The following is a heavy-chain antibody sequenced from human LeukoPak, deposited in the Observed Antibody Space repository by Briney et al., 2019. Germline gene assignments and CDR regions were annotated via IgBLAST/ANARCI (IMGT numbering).Heavy chain of an antibody. CDR2: IKEDGSGT. CDR3: VRGGLYFST. V-gene: IGHV3-7*05. J-gene: IGHJ5*02. D-gene: IGHD2/OR15-2a*01. Sequence: GESLRLSCAASGFXFSTYRISWVRQAPGKGLEWVANIKEDGSGTSYVDSVKGRFTISRDNAKNSLSLEMNSLRAEDTAVYYCVRGGLYFSTWGQGTLVTVSS. CDR1: GFXFSTYR.